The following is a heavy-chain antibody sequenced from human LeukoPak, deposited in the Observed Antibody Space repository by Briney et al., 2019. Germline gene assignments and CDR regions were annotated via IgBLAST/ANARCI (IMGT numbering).Heavy chain of an antibody. CDR2: IYYSGST. CDR3: ARERSGSEIFARSFDI. CDR1: GGSISSSNW. Sequence: SGTLSLTCAVSGGSISSSNWWTWVRQSPGKGLEWIGEIYYSGSTNYNPSLKSRITISVDKSKNQFSLKLSSVTAADTAVYYCARERSGSEIFARSFDIWGQGTMVTVSS. V-gene: IGHV4-4*02. J-gene: IGHJ3*02. D-gene: IGHD3-3*01.